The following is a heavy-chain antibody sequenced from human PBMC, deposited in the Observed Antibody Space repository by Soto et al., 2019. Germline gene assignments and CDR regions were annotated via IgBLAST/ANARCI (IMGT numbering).Heavy chain of an antibody. CDR2: IYSSGRT. CDR3: ARMGLHLGELSRNLFDP. D-gene: IGHD3-16*02. V-gene: IGHV4-31*03. Sequence: QVQLQESGPGLVKPSQTLSLTCSLSGGSINSDEFYWTWIRQSPGKGLEWIGYIYSSGRTHYNPSLKSRINISLDTSNNLLSLRLSSVTAADTAVYYCARMGLHLGELSRNLFDPWGRGTLVTVSS. J-gene: IGHJ5*02. CDR1: GGSINSDEFY.